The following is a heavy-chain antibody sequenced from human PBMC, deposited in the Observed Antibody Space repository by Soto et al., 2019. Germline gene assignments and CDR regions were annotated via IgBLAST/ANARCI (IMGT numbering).Heavy chain of an antibody. V-gene: IGHV3-30-3*01. CDR1: GFTFSSFV. J-gene: IGHJ6*02. CDR2: IAYDGSNK. CDR3: ASPQGAHLNYFYGMDV. Sequence: QVQLVESGGGVVQPGRSLRLSCAASGFTFSSFVMHWVRQAPGKGLECVAFIAYDGSNKHYADSVKGRFTISRDNSNNTLYLQMNSLRVEDTAVYYCASPQGAHLNYFYGMDVWGQGTTVTVSS.